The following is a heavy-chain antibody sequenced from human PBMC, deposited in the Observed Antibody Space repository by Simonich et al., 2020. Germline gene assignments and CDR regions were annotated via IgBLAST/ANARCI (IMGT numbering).Heavy chain of an antibody. CDR1: GYTFTSYG. J-gene: IGHJ3*02. V-gene: IGHV1-18*01. CDR2: QRAYNGNT. D-gene: IGHD1-1*01. CDR3: ARSTTGTTAFDI. Sequence: QVQLVQSGAEVKKPGASVKVSCKASGYTFTSYGISWVRQAPGQGLEWMGGQRAYNGNTNDAQKPKGRVTMTTDTSTSTAYMELRSLRSDDTAVYYCARSTTGTTAFDIWGQGTMVTVSS.